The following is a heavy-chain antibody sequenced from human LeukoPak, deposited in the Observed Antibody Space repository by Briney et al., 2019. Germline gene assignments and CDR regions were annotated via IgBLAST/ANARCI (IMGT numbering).Heavy chain of an antibody. CDR3: ASLYSSSDY. CDR2: ISWNSGSI. Sequence: GGSLRLSCAASGFTFDDYAMHWVRQAPGKGLEWVSGISWNSGSIGYADSVKGRFTISRDNAKNSLYLQMNSLRAEDTAVYYCASLYSSSDYWGQGTLVTVSS. V-gene: IGHV3-9*01. J-gene: IGHJ4*02. CDR1: GFTFDDYA. D-gene: IGHD6-19*01.